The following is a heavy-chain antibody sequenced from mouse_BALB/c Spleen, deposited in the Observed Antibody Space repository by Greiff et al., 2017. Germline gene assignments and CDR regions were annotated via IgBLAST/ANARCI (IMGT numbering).Heavy chain of an antibody. J-gene: IGHJ2*01. CDR2: IDPETGGT. CDR1: GYTFTSYW. V-gene: IGHV1S55*01. D-gene: IGHD2-1*01. CDR3: TRMDHYGKADY. Sequence: QVQLQQPGSELVRPGASVKLSCKASGYTFTSYWMHWVKQRPGQGLEWIGAIDPETGGTAYNQKFKGKATLTADKSSSTAYMELRSLTSEDSAVYYCTRMDHYGKADYWGQGTTLTVSS.